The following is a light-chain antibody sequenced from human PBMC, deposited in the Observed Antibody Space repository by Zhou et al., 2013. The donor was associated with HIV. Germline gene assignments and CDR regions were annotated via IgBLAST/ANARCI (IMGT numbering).Light chain of an antibody. CDR3: QQYDSHPLT. CDR2: TAS. Sequence: GDRVTITCRASQSISSWLAWYQQKPEKAPKSLIYTASNLQSGVPSRFSGSGSGTDFTLTISSLQPEDSATYYCQQYDSHPLTFGGGTKVEIK. CDR1: QSISSW. J-gene: IGKJ4*01. V-gene: IGKV1D-16*01.